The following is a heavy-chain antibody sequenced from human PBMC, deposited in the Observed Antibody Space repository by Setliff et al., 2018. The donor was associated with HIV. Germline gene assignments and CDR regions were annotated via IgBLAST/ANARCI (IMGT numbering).Heavy chain of an antibody. CDR3: AKPLTQWGVSPYHYAFGV. J-gene: IGHJ6*02. Sequence: PVGSLRLSCAVAGFSFSNYAMTWVRQAPGKGLEWVSAIAGTSASTYYADSVKGRFTISRDSSKSMLYLQMNSLRVEDTAIYYCAKPLTQWGVSPYHYAFGVWGQGTTVTVSS. D-gene: IGHD1-26*01. V-gene: IGHV3-23*01. CDR2: IAGTSAST. CDR1: GFSFSNYA.